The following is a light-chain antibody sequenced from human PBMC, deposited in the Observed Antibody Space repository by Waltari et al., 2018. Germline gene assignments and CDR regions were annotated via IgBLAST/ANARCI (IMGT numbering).Light chain of an antibody. CDR3: QQSYNYPRS. J-gene: IGKJ2*03. V-gene: IGKV1-39*01. CDR2: EAS. CDR1: QIISNY. Sequence: DIVMTQSPTCLSASAGDKATITCRASQIISNYLNWYQQKPGEAPKLLMYEASTLESGVPSRFSGGRSGTDFTLTINSLQPEDVATYYCQQSYNYPRSFGQGTKLE.